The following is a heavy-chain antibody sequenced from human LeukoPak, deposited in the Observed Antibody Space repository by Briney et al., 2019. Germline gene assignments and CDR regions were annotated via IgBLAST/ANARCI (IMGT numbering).Heavy chain of an antibody. CDR3: AREGSKVTTVRVGGY. J-gene: IGHJ4*02. V-gene: IGHV3-11*01. D-gene: IGHD4-17*01. CDR1: GFTFSDYY. CDR2: ISSSGSTV. Sequence: GGSLRLSCAASGFTFSDYYMSWIRQAPGKGLEWISYISSSGSTVYYADSVKGRFTLSRDNAKNSLYLEMNNLRAEDTAVYHCAREGSKVTTVRVGGYWGQGTLVTVSS.